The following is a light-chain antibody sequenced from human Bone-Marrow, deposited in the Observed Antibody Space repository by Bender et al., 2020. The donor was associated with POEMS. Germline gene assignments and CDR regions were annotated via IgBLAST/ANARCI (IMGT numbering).Light chain of an antibody. CDR3: AVWDDSLNGWV. CDR2: ELT. CDR1: SSDVGGYNY. V-gene: IGLV2-8*01. J-gene: IGLJ3*02. Sequence: QSALTQPPSASGSPGQSVTISCTGTSSDVGGYNYVSWYQQHPGKAPKLIIYELTKRPSGVPDRFSGSRSGTSASLAISGLQSEDKADYYCAVWDDSLNGWVFGGGTKLTVL.